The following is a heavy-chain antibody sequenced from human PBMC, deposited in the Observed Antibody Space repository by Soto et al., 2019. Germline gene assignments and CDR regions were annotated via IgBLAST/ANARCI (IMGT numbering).Heavy chain of an antibody. CDR2: VIPIFGTA. V-gene: IGHV1-69*13. CDR1: GGAFSNSV. Sequence: ASVKVSCKASGGAFSNSVFSWVRQAPGQGLEWMGGVIPIFGTANYAQKFQGRVTIIADESTSTAYMELTSLRSEDTAVYYCARAQMLVGVKIYENYFDQWGQGTLVTVS. J-gene: IGHJ4*02. CDR3: ARAQMLVGVKIYENYFDQ. D-gene: IGHD3-3*01.